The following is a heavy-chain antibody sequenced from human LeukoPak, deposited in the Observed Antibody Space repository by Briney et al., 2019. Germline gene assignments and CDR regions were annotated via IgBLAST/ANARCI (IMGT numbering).Heavy chain of an antibody. CDR3: ARIPFRVVAVAGTRDY. Sequence: SETLSLTCAVSGYSISSSNYWAWIRQPPGKGLEWIGHIYYSGSIYYNPSLKSRVTMSVDTSKNQFSLKLSSVTAADTAVYYCARIPFRVVAVAGTRDYWGQGTLVTVSS. V-gene: IGHV4-28*05. CDR1: GYSISSSNY. D-gene: IGHD6-19*01. CDR2: IYYSGSI. J-gene: IGHJ4*02.